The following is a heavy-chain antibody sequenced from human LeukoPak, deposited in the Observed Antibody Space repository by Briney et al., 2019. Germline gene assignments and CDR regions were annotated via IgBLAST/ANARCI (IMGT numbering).Heavy chain of an antibody. CDR3: AKDYYDSSGYYQFDY. CDR1: GFTFSSYG. V-gene: IGHV3-23*01. Sequence: PGGSLRLSCAASGFTFSSYGMSWVRQAPGKGLEWVSAISGSGGSTYYADSVKGRFTISRDNSKNTLYLQMNSLRAEDTAVYYCAKDYYDSSGYYQFDYWGQGTLVTVSS. CDR2: ISGSGGST. D-gene: IGHD3-22*01. J-gene: IGHJ4*02.